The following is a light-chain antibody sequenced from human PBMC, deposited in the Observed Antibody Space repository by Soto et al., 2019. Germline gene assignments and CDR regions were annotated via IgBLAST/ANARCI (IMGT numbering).Light chain of an antibody. J-gene: IGKJ4*01. V-gene: IGKV3-11*01. CDR1: QSVGSY. Sequence: EIVLTQSPATLSLSPGDRATLSCRASQSVGSYLGWYQQRPGQAPRLLIYDASNRATGIPARFSGSGSGTDFTLTIRRLEPEDFAVYYCQQRSDWPSTFGGGTKVEIK. CDR2: DAS. CDR3: QQRSDWPST.